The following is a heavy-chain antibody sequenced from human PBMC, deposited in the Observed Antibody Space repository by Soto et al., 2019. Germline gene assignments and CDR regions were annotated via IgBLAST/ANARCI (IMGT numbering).Heavy chain of an antibody. D-gene: IGHD2-15*01. CDR1: GFTFSSYD. CDR2: IGTAGDT. J-gene: IGHJ4*02. Sequence: SGGSLRLSCAASGFTFSSYDMHWVRQATGKGLEWVSAIGTAGDTYYPGSVKGRFTISRENAKNSLYLQMNSLRAGDTAVYYCAREDCSGGSCYFDYWGQGTLVT. CDR3: AREDCSGGSCYFDY. V-gene: IGHV3-13*01.